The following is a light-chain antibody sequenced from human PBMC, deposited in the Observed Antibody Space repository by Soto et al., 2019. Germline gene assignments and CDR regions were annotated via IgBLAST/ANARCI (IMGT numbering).Light chain of an antibody. CDR1: QYINTR. J-gene: IGKJ1*01. Sequence: EIVFTQSPATLSSFPGDRVTLSCRASQYINTRLAWYQHRPCQAPRLLIYQTSLRAAGIPARFSASGSGTDFTLTISDVQPEDFALYYCHQRQSWHRTFGQGTKVDIK. CDR3: HQRQSWHRT. V-gene: IGKV3D-11*01. CDR2: QTS.